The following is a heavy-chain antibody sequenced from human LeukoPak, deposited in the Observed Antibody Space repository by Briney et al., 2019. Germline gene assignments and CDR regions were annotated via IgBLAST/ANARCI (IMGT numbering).Heavy chain of an antibody. CDR1: GFTFTSYG. V-gene: IGHV3-23*01. Sequence: GGSLRLSXAASGFTFTSYGMSWVRQAPGKGLEWVSAVSGGGGSTYYADSVKGRFTISRDNSKNTLYLQMNSLRAEDTAVYYCAKVKNSGYYYHFDYWGQGTLVTVSS. D-gene: IGHD3-22*01. CDR2: VSGGGGST. J-gene: IGHJ4*02. CDR3: AKVKNSGYYYHFDY.